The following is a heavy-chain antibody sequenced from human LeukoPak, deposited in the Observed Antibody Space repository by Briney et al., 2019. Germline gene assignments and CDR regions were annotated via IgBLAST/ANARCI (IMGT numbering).Heavy chain of an antibody. J-gene: IGHJ6*04. CDR3: ARTYYDILTGLYGMDV. D-gene: IGHD3-9*01. Sequence: GGSLRLSCAASGFTFSSYSMNWVRQAPGKGLEWVSSISSSSSYIYYADSVKGRFTISRDNAKNSLYLQMNSLRAEDTAVYYCARTYYDILTGLYGMDVWGKGTTVTVSS. CDR2: ISSSSSYI. V-gene: IGHV3-21*01. CDR1: GFTFSSYS.